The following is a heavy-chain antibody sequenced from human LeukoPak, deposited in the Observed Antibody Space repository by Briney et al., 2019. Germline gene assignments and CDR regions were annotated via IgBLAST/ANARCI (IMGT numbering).Heavy chain of an antibody. D-gene: IGHD3-3*01. J-gene: IGHJ4*02. CDR2: INNRGRT. Sequence: PSQTLSLTCTVSGGSITSYYWSWIRQPPGKRLEWIGYINNRGRTNYKPALKSRVTISLDTSKNQLSLKLNSVTAADTAVYFWARLDWSNYSIDYWGQGTLVTVSS. CDR1: GGSITSYY. CDR3: ARLDWSNYSIDY. V-gene: IGHV4-59*08.